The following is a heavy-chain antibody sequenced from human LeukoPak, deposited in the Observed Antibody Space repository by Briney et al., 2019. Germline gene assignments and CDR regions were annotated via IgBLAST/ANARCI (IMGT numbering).Heavy chain of an antibody. V-gene: IGHV3-23*01. Sequence: GGSLRLSCAASGFTFSDFAMSWVRQGPGKGLEWVSSISGSGGSTYYADSVKGRFTISRDNSKNTLNLQMNSLRAEDTAIYYCAKDRVWNDVPYYWGQGTLVTVSS. CDR1: GFTFSDFA. J-gene: IGHJ4*02. D-gene: IGHD1-1*01. CDR2: ISGSGGST. CDR3: AKDRVWNDVPYY.